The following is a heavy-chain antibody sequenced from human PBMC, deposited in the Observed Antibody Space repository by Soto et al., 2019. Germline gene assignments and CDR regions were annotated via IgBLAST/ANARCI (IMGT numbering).Heavy chain of an antibody. V-gene: IGHV4-34*01. D-gene: IGHD1-26*01. CDR3: ARTELIAGATYSWFDP. CDR1: GGSFSGYY. CDR2: INHCGST. J-gene: IGHJ5*01. Sequence: QVQLQQWGAGLLKPSETLSLTCAVYGGSFSGYYWSWIGQPPGKGLEWSGEINHCGSTNYNPSLKSRFTRPVDQSKNQFSQKLRSANAPATGGYYCARTELIAGATYSWFDPRGQGTPGNVSS.